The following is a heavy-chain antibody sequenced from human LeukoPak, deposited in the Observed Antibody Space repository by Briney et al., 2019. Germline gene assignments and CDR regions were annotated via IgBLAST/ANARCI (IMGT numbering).Heavy chain of an antibody. Sequence: PSETLSLTCTVSGGSISSNFWSWIRQPAGKGLEWIGRIHTSGSTNYNPSLKSRVTMSVDTSKNQFSLKLSSVTAADTAVYYCARARLTVTTSGSGPDWFDPWGQGTLVTVSS. CDR1: GGSISSNF. CDR2: IHTSGST. V-gene: IGHV4-4*07. D-gene: IGHD4-17*01. J-gene: IGHJ5*02. CDR3: ARARLTVTTSGSGPDWFDP.